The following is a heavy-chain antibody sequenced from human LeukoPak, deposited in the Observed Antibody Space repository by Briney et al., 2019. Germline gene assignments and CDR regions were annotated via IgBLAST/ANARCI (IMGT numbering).Heavy chain of an antibody. D-gene: IGHD2-2*01. CDR2: ISDSCSTTI. V-gene: IGHV3-11*01. Sequence: PGGSLRLSCSASGFSFSDYYMSWIRQAPGKGLEWVSYISDSCSTTIYYADSVKGRFTVSRDNAKNSLFLQMNNLRAEDTAVYYCAKARASGSDRTSHFSDFFDSWGQGTLVTVSS. J-gene: IGHJ4*02. CDR1: GFSFSDYY. CDR3: AKARASGSDRTSHFSDFFDS.